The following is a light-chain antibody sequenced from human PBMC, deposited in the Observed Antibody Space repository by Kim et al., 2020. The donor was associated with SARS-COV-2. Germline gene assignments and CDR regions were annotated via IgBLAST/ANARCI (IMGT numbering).Light chain of an antibody. J-gene: IGLJ2*01. CDR3: SSYTSSRAI. V-gene: IGLV2-14*03. CDR1: SSDIGTYNY. Sequence: PGHSITISCTGTSSDIGTYNYVSWYQHHPGRAPKLMIYDVSDRPSGVSNRFSGSKSGNTASLTISGLQAEDEADYYCSSYTSSRAIFGGGTQLTVL. CDR2: DVS.